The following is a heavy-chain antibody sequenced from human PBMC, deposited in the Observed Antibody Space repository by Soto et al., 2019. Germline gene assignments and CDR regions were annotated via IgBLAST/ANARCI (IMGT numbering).Heavy chain of an antibody. CDR3: ARGQKDYEYWSGYYYDGMDV. Sequence: VQLVQSGAEVKKPGSSVKVSCKASGGTFSSYAISWVRQAPGQGLEWMGRIIPIVGTANYAQKVQGRVTITADESTSTAYMELSSLIAEDTAAYYCARGQKDYEYWSGYYYDGMDVWGQGTTVTVSS. J-gene: IGHJ6*02. CDR2: IIPIVGTA. D-gene: IGHD3-3*01. V-gene: IGHV1-69*01. CDR1: GGTFSSYA.